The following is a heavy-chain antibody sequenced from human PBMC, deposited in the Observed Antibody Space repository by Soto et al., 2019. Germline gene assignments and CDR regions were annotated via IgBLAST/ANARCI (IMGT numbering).Heavy chain of an antibody. CDR2: IWDDGSNK. CDR1: GFRFSNYG. D-gene: IGHD5-12*01. J-gene: IGHJ5*02. CDR3: ARAPQRRGYVRQLFDP. Sequence: GGSLRLSCAASGFRFSNYGIHWVRQPPGKGLEWVAVIWDDGSNKYYEDSVKGRFNISRDNSRNILYLELNSLRVEDTAVCYCARAPQRRGYVRQLFDPSCQGPLVTV. V-gene: IGHV3-33*01.